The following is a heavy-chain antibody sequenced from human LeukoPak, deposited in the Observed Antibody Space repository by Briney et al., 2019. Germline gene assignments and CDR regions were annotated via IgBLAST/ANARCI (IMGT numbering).Heavy chain of an antibody. CDR3: ARGVVYAINWFDP. J-gene: IGHJ5*02. V-gene: IGHV4-34*01. CDR2: INHSGST. CDR1: GGSFSGYY. D-gene: IGHD2-8*02. Sequence: TSETLSLTCAVYGGSFSGYYWSWIRQPPGKGLEWIGEINHSGSTNYNPSLKGRVTISVDTSKNQFSLKLSSVTAADTAVYYCARGVVYAINWFDPWGQGTLVTVSS.